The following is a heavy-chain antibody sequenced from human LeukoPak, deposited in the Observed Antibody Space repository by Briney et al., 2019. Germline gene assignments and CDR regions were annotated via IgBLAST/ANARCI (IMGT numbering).Heavy chain of an antibody. D-gene: IGHD3-22*01. J-gene: IGHJ4*02. CDR1: GGSISSYY. Sequence: SETLSLTCTVSGGSISSYYWTWIRQPPGKGLEWIGYIYYSGSTNYNPSLKSRVTISVDTSKNQFSLKLSSVTAADTAVYYCARDLYYYDSSGHYFDYWGQGTLVTVSS. CDR3: ARDLYYYDSSGHYFDY. V-gene: IGHV4-59*01. CDR2: IYYSGST.